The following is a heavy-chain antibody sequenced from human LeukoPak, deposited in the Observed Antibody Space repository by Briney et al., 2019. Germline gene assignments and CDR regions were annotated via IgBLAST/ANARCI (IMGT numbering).Heavy chain of an antibody. CDR3: AGAGHFATYYDFWSGYSAFDI. V-gene: IGHV1-2*04. J-gene: IGHJ3*02. Sequence: ASVKVSCKASGYTFTGYYMHWVRQAPGQGLEWMGWINPNSGGTNYAQKFQGWVTMTRDTSISTAYMELSRLRSDDTAVYYCAGAGHFATYYDFWSGYSAFDIWGQGTMVTVSS. D-gene: IGHD3-3*01. CDR1: GYTFTGYY. CDR2: INPNSGGT.